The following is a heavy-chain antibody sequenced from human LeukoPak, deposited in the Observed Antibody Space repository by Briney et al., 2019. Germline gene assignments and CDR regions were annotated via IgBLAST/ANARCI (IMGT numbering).Heavy chain of an antibody. CDR1: GYTFTSYG. CDR2: ISPRTGNT. J-gene: IGHJ1*01. Sequence: ASVKVSCKASGYTFTSYGISWVRQAPGQGLEWMGWISPRTGNTNYAQKFQGRVIVTTDTSTSTAYMELRSLRSDDTAVYYCATCHCTNGVCYGECEYFQHWGQGTLVTVSS. CDR3: ATCHCTNGVCYGECEYFQH. D-gene: IGHD2-8*01. V-gene: IGHV1-18*01.